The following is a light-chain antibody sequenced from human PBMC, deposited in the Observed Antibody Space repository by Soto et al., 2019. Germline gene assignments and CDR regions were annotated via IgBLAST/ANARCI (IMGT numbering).Light chain of an antibody. CDR1: QGISNY. CDR2: AAS. CDR3: QKYSSARWT. J-gene: IGKJ1*01. Sequence: DIQMTQSPSSLSASVGDRVTITCRANQGISNYLAWYQQKPGKVPKLLIYAASTLQSGVPSRFSGSGSGTDFTLPISSQQPEDVATYYCQKYSSARWTFGQGTKVEIK. V-gene: IGKV1-27*01.